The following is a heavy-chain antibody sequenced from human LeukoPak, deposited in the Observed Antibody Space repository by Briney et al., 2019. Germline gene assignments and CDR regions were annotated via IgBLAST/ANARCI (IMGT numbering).Heavy chain of an antibody. D-gene: IGHD1-1*01. Sequence: GGTLRLSCAASGFTFSSYGMSWVRQAPGKGLEWVSAISGSGGSTYYADSVKGRFTISRDNSKNTLYLQMNSLRAEDTAVYYCAKDRFQGRTGDAFDIWGQGTMVTVSS. CDR2: ISGSGGST. CDR3: AKDRFQGRTGDAFDI. V-gene: IGHV3-23*01. J-gene: IGHJ3*02. CDR1: GFTFSSYG.